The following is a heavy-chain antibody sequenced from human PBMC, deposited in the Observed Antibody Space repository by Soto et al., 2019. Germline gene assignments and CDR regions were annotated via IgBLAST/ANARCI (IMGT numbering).Heavy chain of an antibody. CDR2: IDPSDSYT. V-gene: IGHV5-10-1*01. J-gene: IGHJ6*02. CDR3: ASPYYYGSGSLYGMDV. CDR1: GYSFTSYW. Sequence: GESLKISCKGSGYSFTSYWISWVRQMPGKGLEWMGRIDPSDSYTNYSPSFQGHVTTSADKSISTAYLQWSSLKASDTAMYYCASPYYYGSGSLYGMDVWGQGTTVTVS. D-gene: IGHD3-10*01.